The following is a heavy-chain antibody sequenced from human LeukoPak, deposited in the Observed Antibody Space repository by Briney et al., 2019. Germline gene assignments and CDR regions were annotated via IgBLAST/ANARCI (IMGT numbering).Heavy chain of an antibody. V-gene: IGHV3-23*01. CDR3: AKDPIGRITIFGVVTEENTGPVV. CDR1: AFTFSSYG. Sequence: PGGSLRLSCAASAFTFSSYGMSWVRQAPGKGLEWVSAISGDGRDIFYADAVKGRFTISRDNSKNTLYLQMNSLRAEDTAVYYCAKDPIGRITIFGVVTEENTGPVVWGKGTTVTVSS. J-gene: IGHJ6*04. CDR2: ISGDGRDI. D-gene: IGHD3-3*01.